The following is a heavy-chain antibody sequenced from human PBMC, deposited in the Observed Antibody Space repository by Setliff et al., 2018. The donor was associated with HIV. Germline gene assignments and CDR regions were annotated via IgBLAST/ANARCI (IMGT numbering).Heavy chain of an antibody. V-gene: IGHV4-34*01. CDR1: GGSFSNYY. D-gene: IGHD3-10*01. J-gene: IGHJ4*02. CDR3: ARELLRSWDGSENSYKPYYFDY. CDR2: LSPSGTT. Sequence: PSETLSLTCTVYGGSFSNYYTNWIRQPPGKGLEWIGELSPSGTTRSNPSLQNRVTLLLDMSKNQFSLKLSSATAADTAVYYCARELLRSWDGSENSYKPYYFDYWGQGTLVTVSS.